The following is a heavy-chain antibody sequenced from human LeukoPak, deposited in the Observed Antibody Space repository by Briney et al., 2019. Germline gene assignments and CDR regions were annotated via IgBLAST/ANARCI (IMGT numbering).Heavy chain of an antibody. CDR2: IYYTGST. CDR1: GGSISSGGYS. J-gene: IGHJ4*02. CDR3: ASYDSSGPGDY. Sequence: SQTLSLTCAVSGGSISSGGYSWSWIRQPPGKGLEWIGYIYYTGSTSYNPSLKSRVIISIDRSKNQFSLKLSSVTAADTAVYYCASYDSSGPGDYWGQGTLVTVSS. V-gene: IGHV4-30-2*01. D-gene: IGHD3-22*01.